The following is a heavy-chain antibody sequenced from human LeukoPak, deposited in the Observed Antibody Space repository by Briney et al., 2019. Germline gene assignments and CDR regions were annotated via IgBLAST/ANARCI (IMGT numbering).Heavy chain of an antibody. CDR1: GFSFSSYG. D-gene: IGHD5-18*01. V-gene: IGHV3-23*01. CDR2: ISGSGGST. J-gene: IGHJ6*04. Sequence: PGGSLRLSCAASGFSFSSYGMSWVRQAPGKGLEWVSAISGSGGSTYYADSVKGRFTISRDNSKNTLYLQMNSLRAEDTAVYYCAKDRRGYSGMDVWGKGTTVTISS. CDR3: AKDRRGYSGMDV.